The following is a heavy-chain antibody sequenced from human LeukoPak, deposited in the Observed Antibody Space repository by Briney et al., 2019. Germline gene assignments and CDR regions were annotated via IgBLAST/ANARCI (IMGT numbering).Heavy chain of an antibody. V-gene: IGHV1-18*01. D-gene: IGHD3-3*01. Sequence: ASVKVSCKASGYTFTSYGISWVRQAPGQGLEWMGWISAYNGNTNYAQKLQGRVTMTTDTSTSTACMELRSLRSDDTAAYYCARTIFGVVIPPRYWGQGTLVTVSS. J-gene: IGHJ4*02. CDR3: ARTIFGVVIPPRY. CDR1: GYTFTSYG. CDR2: ISAYNGNT.